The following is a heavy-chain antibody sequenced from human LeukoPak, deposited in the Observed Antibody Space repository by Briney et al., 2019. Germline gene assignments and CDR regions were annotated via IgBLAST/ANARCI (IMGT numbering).Heavy chain of an antibody. J-gene: IGHJ6*03. V-gene: IGHV4-39*01. CDR1: GGSISSSSYY. Sequence: SETLSLTCTVSGGSISSSSYYWGWIRQPPGKGLEWIGSIYYSGSTYYNPSLKSRVTISVDTSKNQFSLKLSSVTAADTAVYYCASPGEGGYNYYMDVWAKGPRSPSP. CDR2: IYYSGST. D-gene: IGHD2-15*01. CDR3: ASPGEGGYNYYMDV.